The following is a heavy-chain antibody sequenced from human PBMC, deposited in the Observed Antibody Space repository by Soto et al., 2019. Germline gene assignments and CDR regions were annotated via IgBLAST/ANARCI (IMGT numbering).Heavy chain of an antibody. CDR2: ISYDGSNK. CDR3: ARGDGQQDWYFDL. CDR1: GFTFSSYA. V-gene: IGHV3-30-3*01. J-gene: IGHJ2*01. D-gene: IGHD6-13*01. Sequence: QVQLVESGGGVVQPGRSLRLSCAASGFTFSSYAMHWVRQAPGKGLEWVAVISYDGSNKYYADSVKGRFTISRDNSKNTLYLQMNSLRAEDTAVYYCARGDGQQDWYFDLWGRGTLVTVSS.